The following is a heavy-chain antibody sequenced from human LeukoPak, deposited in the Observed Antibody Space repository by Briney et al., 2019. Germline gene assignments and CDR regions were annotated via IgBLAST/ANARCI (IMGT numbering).Heavy chain of an antibody. D-gene: IGHD6-13*01. J-gene: IGHJ5*02. V-gene: IGHV4-59*01. CDR3: ARQEQQLIYNWFDP. Sequence: PSETLSLTCTVSGGSLSSYYWSWIRQPPGKGREWIGYIYYSGSTNYNPSLTHRLTISVDTSKTPFSLRLTSVTAADTAVYYCARQEQQLIYNWFDPWGQGTLVTVSS. CDR2: IYYSGST. CDR1: GGSLSSYY.